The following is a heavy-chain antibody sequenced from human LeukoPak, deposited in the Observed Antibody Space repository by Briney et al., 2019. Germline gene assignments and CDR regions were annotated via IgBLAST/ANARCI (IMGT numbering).Heavy chain of an antibody. D-gene: IGHD3-10*01. Sequence: ASVKVSCKVPGYTLTELSMHWVRQAPGKGLEWMGGFDPEDGETIYAQKFQGRVTMTEDTSTDTAYMELSSLRSEDTAVYYCATVGIYYGSGSYRHWGQGTLVTVSS. CDR1: GYTLTELS. CDR3: ATVGIYYGSGSYRH. V-gene: IGHV1-24*01. J-gene: IGHJ4*02. CDR2: FDPEDGET.